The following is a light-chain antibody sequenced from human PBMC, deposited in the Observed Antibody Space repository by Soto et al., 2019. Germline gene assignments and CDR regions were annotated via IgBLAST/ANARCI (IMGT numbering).Light chain of an antibody. Sequence: QSALTQPASVSGSPGHSITISGTGTSGVVGAYNLVSWYQQHPGKAPKLMIYEGSKRPSGVSNRFSGSKSGNTASLTISGLQAEDEADYYCCSYAGSSTWVFGGGTKLTVL. CDR2: EGS. V-gene: IGLV2-23*01. CDR3: CSYAGSSTWV. CDR1: SGVVGAYNL. J-gene: IGLJ3*02.